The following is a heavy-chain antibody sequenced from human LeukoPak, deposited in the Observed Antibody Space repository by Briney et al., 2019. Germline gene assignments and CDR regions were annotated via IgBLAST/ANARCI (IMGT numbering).Heavy chain of an antibody. J-gene: IGHJ4*02. CDR2: ISGSGGST. D-gene: IGHD2-21*01. V-gene: IGHV3-23*01. CDR1: GVTFSSYA. Sequence: PGGCLRLSRAASGVTFSSYAMSWGRQAPGEGLGCVSAISGSGGSTYYADSAKGRSTISRDNSKNTLYLQMNSLRAEDTAVYYCAKFLPTHIVVANYYFDYWGQGTLVTVSS. CDR3: AKFLPTHIVVANYYFDY.